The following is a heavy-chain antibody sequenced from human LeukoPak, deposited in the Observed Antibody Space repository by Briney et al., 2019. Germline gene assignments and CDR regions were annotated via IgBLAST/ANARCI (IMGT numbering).Heavy chain of an antibody. Sequence: SETLSLTCTVSGGSIRSYYWSWIRQPPGKGLEWIGYIYYSGSTNYNPSLKSRVTISVDTSKNQFSLKLSSVTAADTAVYYCARVKKAAAFNWFDPWGQGTLVTVSS. CDR2: IYYSGST. CDR1: GGSIRSYY. J-gene: IGHJ5*02. V-gene: IGHV4-59*12. D-gene: IGHD6-13*01. CDR3: ARVKKAAAFNWFDP.